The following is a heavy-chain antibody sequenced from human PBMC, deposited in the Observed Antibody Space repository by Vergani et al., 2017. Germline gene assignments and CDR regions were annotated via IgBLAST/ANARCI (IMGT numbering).Heavy chain of an antibody. J-gene: IGHJ3*02. CDR3: ARANPPAGTSSFDI. Sequence: QVQLVQSGAEVKKPGASVKVSCKASGYTFTGYYMHWVRQAPGQGLEWMGWINPNSGGTNYAQKFQGWVTMTRDTSISTAYMELSRLRSYDTAVYYCARANPPAGTSSFDIWGQGTMVTVSS. D-gene: IGHD6-13*01. V-gene: IGHV1-2*04. CDR2: INPNSGGT. CDR1: GYTFTGYY.